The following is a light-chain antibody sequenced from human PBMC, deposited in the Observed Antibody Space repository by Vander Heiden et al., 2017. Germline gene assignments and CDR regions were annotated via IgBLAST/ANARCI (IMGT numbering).Light chain of an antibody. V-gene: IGLV1-44*01. CDR2: NND. CDR3: AAWDDSLTGLV. J-gene: IGLJ2*01. Sequence: QSVLTQPPSTSGTPGQRVTISCSGSSSNIGSNAVNWYQQLPGAAPRLLIYNNDQRPSGVPDRFSGSKSGTSASLSVSGLRSEDEADYYCAAWDDSLTGLVFGGGTKPTVL. CDR1: SSNIGSNA.